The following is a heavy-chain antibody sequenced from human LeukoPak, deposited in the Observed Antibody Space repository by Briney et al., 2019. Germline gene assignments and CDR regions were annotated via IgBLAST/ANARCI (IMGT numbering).Heavy chain of an antibody. CDR3: ARGRQCDY. V-gene: IGHV3-30*03. J-gene: IGHJ4*02. CDR2: ISYDGSNK. CDR1: GFTFSSYG. Sequence: GGSLRLSCAASGFTFSSYGMHWVRQAPGKGLEWVAVISYDGSNKYYADSVKGRFTISRDNSKNTLYLRMNSLRAEDTAVYYCARGRQCDYWGQGTLVTVSS. D-gene: IGHD4-11*01.